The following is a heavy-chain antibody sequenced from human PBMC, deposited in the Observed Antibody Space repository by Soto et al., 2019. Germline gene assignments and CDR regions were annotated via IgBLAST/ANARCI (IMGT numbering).Heavy chain of an antibody. CDR3: AREPPEGYNFDY. CDR2: ISTYNGDT. Sequence: ASVKVSCKASGYTFTRSGISWVRQAPGQGLEWMGWISTYNGDTNYAQTFQGRVTMTRDTSTNTVYLELNSLRFEDTAVYYCAREPPEGYNFDYWGQGTLVTVSS. CDR1: GYTFTRSG. D-gene: IGHD5-18*01. V-gene: IGHV1-18*01. J-gene: IGHJ4*02.